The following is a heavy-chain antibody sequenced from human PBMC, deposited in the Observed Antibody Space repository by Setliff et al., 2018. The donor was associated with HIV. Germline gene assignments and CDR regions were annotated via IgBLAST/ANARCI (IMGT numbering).Heavy chain of an antibody. CDR1: GGSISSSSYY. CDR3: ASRGPDSAWSFDK. V-gene: IGHV4-39*01. D-gene: IGHD6-19*01. J-gene: IGHJ4*02. Sequence: SETLSLTCTVSGGSISSSSYYWGWIRQPPGKGLEWIGSIYYSGSTYYNPSLKSRVTISVDTSKNQFSLKLSSVTAADTAVYYCASRGPDSAWSFDKWGPGILVTVSS. CDR2: IYYSGST.